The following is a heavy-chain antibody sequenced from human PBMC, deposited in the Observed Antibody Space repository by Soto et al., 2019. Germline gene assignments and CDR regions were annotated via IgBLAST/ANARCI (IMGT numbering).Heavy chain of an antibody. CDR3: AKGVIQSGGYSGAFDI. V-gene: IGHV3-23*01. D-gene: IGHD1-26*01. CDR2: ISASGGST. CDR1: GFTFSSYA. Sequence: GGSLRLSCAASGFTFSSYAMSWVRQAPGKGLEWVSVISASGGSTYYADSVKGRFTISRDNSKNTLYLQLNSLRADGTAVYYCAKGVIQSGGYSGAFDIWGQGTMVTVSS. J-gene: IGHJ3*02.